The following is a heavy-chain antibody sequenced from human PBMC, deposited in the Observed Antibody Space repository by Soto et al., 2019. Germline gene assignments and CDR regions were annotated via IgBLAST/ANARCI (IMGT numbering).Heavy chain of an antibody. Sequence: ASVKVSCRASGYTCTSYGISWVRQAPGQGLEWMGWISAYNGNTNYAQKLQGRVTMTTDTSTSTAYMELRSLRSDDTAVYYCARALLSPYYDIFTGPPFDYWGQGTLVTVSS. CDR1: GYTCTSYG. D-gene: IGHD3-9*01. CDR2: ISAYNGNT. V-gene: IGHV1-18*01. CDR3: ARALLSPYYDIFTGPPFDY. J-gene: IGHJ4*02.